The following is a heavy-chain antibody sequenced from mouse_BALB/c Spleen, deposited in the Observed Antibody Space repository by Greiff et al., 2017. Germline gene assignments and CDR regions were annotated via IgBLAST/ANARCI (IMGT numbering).Heavy chain of an antibody. V-gene: IGHV5-9-4*01. CDR1: GFTFSSYA. CDR2: ISSGGSYT. CDR3: ARDGYDEEAWFAY. Sequence: EEQLVESGGGLVKPGGSLKLSCAASGFTFSSYAMSWVRQSPEKRLEWVAEISSGGSYTYYPDTVTGRFTISRDNAKNTLYLEMSSLRSEDTAMYYCARDGYDEEAWFAYWGQGTLVTVSA. D-gene: IGHD2-2*01. J-gene: IGHJ3*01.